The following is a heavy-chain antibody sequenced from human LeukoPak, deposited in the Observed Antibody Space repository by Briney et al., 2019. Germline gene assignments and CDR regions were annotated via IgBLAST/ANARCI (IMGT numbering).Heavy chain of an antibody. CDR1: GFTFSSYA. V-gene: IGHV3-23*01. J-gene: IGHJ4*02. D-gene: IGHD5-24*01. CDR2: ITGSGGTT. Sequence: PGGSLRLSCVVSGFTFSSYAMSWVRQAPGKGLEWISAITGSGGTTYYADSVEGRFTISRDNSKNTLYLQVNSLRAEDTAVYYCAKSGYNRFDYWGQGTLVTVSS. CDR3: AKSGYNRFDY.